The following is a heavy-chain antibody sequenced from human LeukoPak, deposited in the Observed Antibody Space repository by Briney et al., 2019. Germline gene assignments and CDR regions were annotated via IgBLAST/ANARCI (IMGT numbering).Heavy chain of an antibody. CDR3: ASLDSGGYYFDY. Sequence: SETLSLTCTVSGGSISTSSYYWGWIRQPPGKGLEWIGSIYYSGSTYYNPSLKSRVTISVDTSKNQFSLKLSSVTAADTAVYYCASLDSGGYYFDYWGQGTLVTVSS. CDR2: IYYSGST. CDR1: GGSISTSSYY. J-gene: IGHJ4*02. V-gene: IGHV4-39*07. D-gene: IGHD3-22*01.